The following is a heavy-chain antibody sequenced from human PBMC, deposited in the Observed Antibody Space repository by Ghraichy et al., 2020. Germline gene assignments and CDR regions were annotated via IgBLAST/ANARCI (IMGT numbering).Heavy chain of an antibody. CDR1: GGSISSSSYY. J-gene: IGHJ6*02. CDR3: ARERWWNGPSYYYGMDV. V-gene: IGHV4-39*02. CDR2: IYYSGST. Sequence: SETLSLTCTVSGGSISSSSYYWGWIRQPPGKGLEWIGSIYYSGSTYYNPSLKSRVTISVDTSKNQFSLKLSSVTAADTAVYYCARERWWNGPSYYYGMDVWGQGTTVTVSS. D-gene: IGHD1-1*01.